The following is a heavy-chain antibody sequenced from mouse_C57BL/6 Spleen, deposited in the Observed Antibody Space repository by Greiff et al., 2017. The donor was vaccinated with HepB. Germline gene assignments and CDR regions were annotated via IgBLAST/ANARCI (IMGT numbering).Heavy chain of an antibody. J-gene: IGHJ4*01. CDR2: FHPYNDDT. CDR3: ARGRDYYGSGDY. V-gene: IGHV1-47*01. CDR1: GYTFTTYP. D-gene: IGHD1-1*01. Sequence: VQRMESGAELVKPGASVKMSCKASGYTFTTYPIEWMKQNHGKSLEWIGNFHPYNDDTKYNEKFKGKATLTVEKSSSTVYLELSRLTSDDSAVYYCARGRDYYGSGDYWGQGTSVTVSS.